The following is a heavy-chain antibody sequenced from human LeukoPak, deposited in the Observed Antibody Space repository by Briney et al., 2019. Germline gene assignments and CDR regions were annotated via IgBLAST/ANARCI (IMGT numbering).Heavy chain of an antibody. Sequence: PGGSLRLSCAASGFTFSNYWMNWVRQAPGKGLEWVANIKQDGSEKYYVDSVKGRFTISRDNAKNTLYLQMNSLRAEDTAVYYCGKDRAAHPAVRFYDSSGYYDYWGQGTLVTVSS. V-gene: IGHV3-7*03. CDR2: IKQDGSEK. CDR3: GKDRAAHPAVRFYDSSGYYDY. D-gene: IGHD3-22*01. J-gene: IGHJ4*02. CDR1: GFTFSNYW.